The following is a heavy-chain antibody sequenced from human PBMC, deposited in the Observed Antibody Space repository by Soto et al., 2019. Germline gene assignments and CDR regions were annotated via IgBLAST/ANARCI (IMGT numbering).Heavy chain of an antibody. V-gene: IGHV3-21*01. Sequence: GGSLRLSCAASGFTFSSYSMNWVRQAPGKGLEWVSSISSSSSYIYYADSVKGRFTISRDNAKNSLYLQMNSLRAENTAVYYCARGEGKGGVYYYYYYMDVWGKGTTVTVSS. CDR1: GFTFSSYS. D-gene: IGHD1-26*01. CDR3: ARGEGKGGVYYYYYYMDV. J-gene: IGHJ6*03. CDR2: ISSSSSYI.